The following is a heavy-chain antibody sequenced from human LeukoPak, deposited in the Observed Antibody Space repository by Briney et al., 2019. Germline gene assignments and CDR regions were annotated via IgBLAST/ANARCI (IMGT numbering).Heavy chain of an antibody. CDR3: ARRYCSGGSCSFDP. CDR2: IWYDGSNK. Sequence: PGGSLRLSCAASGFTFSSYGMHWVRQAPGKGLEWVAVIWYDGSNKYCADSVKGRFTISRDNSKNTLYLQMNSLRAEDTAVYYCARRYCSGGSCSFDPWGQGTLVTVSS. J-gene: IGHJ5*02. V-gene: IGHV3-33*01. CDR1: GFTFSSYG. D-gene: IGHD2-15*01.